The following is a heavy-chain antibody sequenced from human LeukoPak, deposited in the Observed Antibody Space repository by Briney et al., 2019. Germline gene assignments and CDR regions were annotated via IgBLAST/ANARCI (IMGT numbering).Heavy chain of an antibody. CDR3: ARYRQDAFDM. V-gene: IGHV6-1*01. D-gene: IGHD1-1*01. CDR1: GDSVSSDSAT. J-gene: IGHJ3*02. CDR2: TFYRSKWYY. Sequence: SQTLSLTCAISGDSVSSDSATWNWIRQSPSRGLEWLGRTFYRSKWYYEYAVSVKGRITINPDTSKNQISLQLNSATPEDTAVYYCARYRQDAFDMWGHGTMVTVSS.